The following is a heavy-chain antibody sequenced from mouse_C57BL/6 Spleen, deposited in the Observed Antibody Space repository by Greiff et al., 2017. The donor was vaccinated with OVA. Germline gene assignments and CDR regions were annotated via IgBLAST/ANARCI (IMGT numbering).Heavy chain of an antibody. D-gene: IGHD2-3*01. Sequence: QVQLQQPGAELVRPGTSVKLSCKASGYTFTSYWMHWVKQRPGQGLEWIGVIDPSDSYTNYNQKFKGKATLTVDTSSSTAYMQLSSLTSEDSAVYYCAKSDGYYSAYWGQGTLVTVSA. CDR1: GYTFTSYW. V-gene: IGHV1-59*01. J-gene: IGHJ3*01. CDR3: AKSDGYYSAY. CDR2: IDPSDSYT.